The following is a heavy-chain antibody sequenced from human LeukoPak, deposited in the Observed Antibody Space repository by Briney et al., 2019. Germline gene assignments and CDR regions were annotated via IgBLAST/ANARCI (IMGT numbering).Heavy chain of an antibody. V-gene: IGHV3-30*18. CDR3: AKSRVGRNWYFDL. D-gene: IGHD1-26*01. J-gene: IGHJ2*01. CDR2: ISYDGRNQ. Sequence: PGGSLRLSCAASGFTFSNYGMHWVRQAPGKGLEWVAVISYDGRNQYYADSVKGRFTISRDNSKNTVYLQMNSLRAEDTAVYYCAKSRVGRNWYFDLWGRGTLVTVSS. CDR1: GFTFSNYG.